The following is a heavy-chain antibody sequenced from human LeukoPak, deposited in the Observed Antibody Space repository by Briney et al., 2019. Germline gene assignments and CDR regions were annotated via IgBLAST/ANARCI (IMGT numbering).Heavy chain of an antibody. D-gene: IGHD4-17*01. CDR3: AQHGEFYFDI. CDR1: GGPFSGRY. J-gene: IGHJ2*01. V-gene: IGHV4-34*01. CDR2: IHHSGGT. Sequence: SETLSLTCAVFGGPFSGRYWSWVRQPPGKGLEWIGQIHHSGGTSYDSSLRSRVTMSVDTSKNQFSLKLSSVTAADTAVYYCAQHGEFYFDIWGRGTLVTVSS.